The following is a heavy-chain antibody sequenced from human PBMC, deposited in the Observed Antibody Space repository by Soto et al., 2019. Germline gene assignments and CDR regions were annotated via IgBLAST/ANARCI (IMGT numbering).Heavy chain of an antibody. Sequence: LSLTCTVSGGSISSSSYYWGWIRQPPGKGLEWIGSIYYSGSTYYNPSLKSRVTISVDTSKNQFSLKLSSVTAADTAVYYCARLHTENSSSWLREDAFDIWGQGTMVTVSS. CDR1: GGSISSSSYY. V-gene: IGHV4-39*01. CDR2: IYYSGST. J-gene: IGHJ3*02. CDR3: ARLHTENSSSWLREDAFDI. D-gene: IGHD6-13*01.